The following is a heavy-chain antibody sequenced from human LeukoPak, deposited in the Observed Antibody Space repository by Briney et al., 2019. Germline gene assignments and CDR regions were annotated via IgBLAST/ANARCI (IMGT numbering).Heavy chain of an antibody. Sequence: SQTLSLTCAISGDRVSTNNAAWSWIRQSPSRGLEWPGRTYYRSKWYSYYAGSVKSRIIFNPDTSKNQFSLQLNSVTPEDTAVYYCAREKVVIAATHYYGMDVWGQGTTVTVSS. D-gene: IGHD2-15*01. J-gene: IGHJ6*02. CDR2: TYYRSKWYS. CDR3: AREKVVIAATHYYGMDV. V-gene: IGHV6-1*01. CDR1: GDRVSTNNAA.